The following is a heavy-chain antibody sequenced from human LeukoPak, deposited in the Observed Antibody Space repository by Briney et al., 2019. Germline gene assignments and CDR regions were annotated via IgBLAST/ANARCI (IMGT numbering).Heavy chain of an antibody. V-gene: IGHV1-18*01. J-gene: IGHJ4*02. CDR2: ISAYNGNT. CDR3: ARRYYYDSSGFDY. D-gene: IGHD3-22*01. CDR1: GYTFTSYA. Sequence: ASVKVSCKASGYTFTSYAMNWARQAPGQGLEWMGWISAYNGNTNYAQKLQGRVTMTTDTSTSTAYMELRSLRSDDTAVYYCARRYYYDSSGFDYWGQGTLVTVSS.